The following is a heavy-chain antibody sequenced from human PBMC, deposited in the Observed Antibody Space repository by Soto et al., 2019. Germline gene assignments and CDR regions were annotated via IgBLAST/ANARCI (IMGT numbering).Heavy chain of an antibody. CDR2: IIPIFGTA. V-gene: IGHV1-69*13. J-gene: IGHJ6*02. Sequence: VASVKVSCKASGGTFSSYAISWVRQAPGQGLEWMGGIIPIFGTANYAQKFQGRVTITADESTSTAYMELSSLRSEDTAVYYCASRIVGAPDSYYYYGMDVWGQGTTVTVSS. CDR1: GGTFSSYA. D-gene: IGHD1-26*01. CDR3: ASRIVGAPDSYYYYGMDV.